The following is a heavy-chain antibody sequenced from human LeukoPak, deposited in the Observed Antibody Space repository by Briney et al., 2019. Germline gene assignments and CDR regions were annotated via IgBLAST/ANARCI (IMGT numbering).Heavy chain of an antibody. CDR2: INSDARST. Sequence: GGSLRLSCAASGFTFSNYWMHWVRQAPGKGLVWVSRINSDARSTSYADSVKGRFTISRDNAKNTLYLQMNSLRAEDTAVYYCAKAKAAGWFYFDCWGQGTLVTVSS. D-gene: IGHD6-25*01. J-gene: IGHJ4*02. CDR1: GFTFSNYW. V-gene: IGHV3-74*01. CDR3: AKAKAAGWFYFDC.